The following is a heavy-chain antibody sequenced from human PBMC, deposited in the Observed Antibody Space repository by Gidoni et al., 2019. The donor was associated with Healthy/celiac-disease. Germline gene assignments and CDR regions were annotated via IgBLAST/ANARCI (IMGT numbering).Heavy chain of an antibody. V-gene: IGHV2-70*01. CDR1: GFPPSTSGMC. CDR3: ARTWGYDAFDI. CDR2: IDWDDDK. Sequence: VTLRESGPALVKPTPTPPLTCTFSGFPPSTSGMCVSWIRQPPGKALEWLALIDWDDDKYYSTSLKTRLTISKDTSKNQVVLTMTNMDPVDTATYYCARTWGYDAFDIWGQGTMVTVSS. J-gene: IGHJ3*02. D-gene: IGHD3-16*01.